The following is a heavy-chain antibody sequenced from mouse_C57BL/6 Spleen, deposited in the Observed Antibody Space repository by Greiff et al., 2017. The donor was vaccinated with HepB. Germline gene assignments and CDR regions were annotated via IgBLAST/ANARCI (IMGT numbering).Heavy chain of an antibody. CDR2: IYPGSGST. V-gene: IGHV1-55*01. J-gene: IGHJ4*01. CDR1: GYTFTSYW. D-gene: IGHD1-1*01. CDR3: ARSGFTTVGYYAMDY. Sequence: QVQLHQPGAELVKPGASVKMSCKASGYTFTSYWITWVKQRPGQGLEWIGDIYPGSGSTNYNEKFKSKATLTVDTSSSTAYMQLSSLTSEDSAVYYCARSGFTTVGYYAMDYWGQGTSVTVSS.